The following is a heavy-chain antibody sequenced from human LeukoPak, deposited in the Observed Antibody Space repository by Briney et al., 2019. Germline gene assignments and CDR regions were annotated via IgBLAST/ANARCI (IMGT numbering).Heavy chain of an antibody. V-gene: IGHV3-30*04. J-gene: IGHJ6*02. Sequence: PGGSLRLSCAASGFTFSSYAMHWVRQAPGKGLEWVAVISYDGSNKYYADSVKGRFTISRDNSKNTLYLQMNSLRAEDTAVYYCARDGCSSTSCPHYYYYGMDVWGQGTTVTVSS. CDR1: GFTFSSYA. D-gene: IGHD2-2*01. CDR2: ISYDGSNK. CDR3: ARDGCSSTSCPHYYYYGMDV.